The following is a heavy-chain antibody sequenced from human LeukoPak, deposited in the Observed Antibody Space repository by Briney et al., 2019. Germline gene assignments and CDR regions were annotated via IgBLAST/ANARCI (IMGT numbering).Heavy chain of an antibody. CDR2: IFYSGST. CDR3: TRELAGTTVDY. Sequence: PSETLSLTCTVSGGSISSSSYYWGWIRQPPGKGLEWVGYIFYSGSTYYNPSLKSRVTISVDTSKNQFSLKLSSVTAADTAVYYCTRELAGTTVDYWGQGTLVTVSS. J-gene: IGHJ4*02. D-gene: IGHD1-1*01. CDR1: GGSISSSSYY. V-gene: IGHV4-39*07.